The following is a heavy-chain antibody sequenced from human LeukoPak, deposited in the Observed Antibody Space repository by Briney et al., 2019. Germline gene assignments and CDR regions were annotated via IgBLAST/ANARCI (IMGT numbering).Heavy chain of an antibody. CDR1: GGSFSGYY. Sequence: PSETLSLTCAVYGGSFSGYYWSWIRQPPGKGLEWIGEINHSGSTNYNPSLKSRVTISVDTSKNQFSLKLSSVTAADTAVYYCASLKRFLSYWGQGTLVTVSS. V-gene: IGHV4-34*01. CDR3: ASLKRFLSY. J-gene: IGHJ4*02. CDR2: INHSGST. D-gene: IGHD3-3*01.